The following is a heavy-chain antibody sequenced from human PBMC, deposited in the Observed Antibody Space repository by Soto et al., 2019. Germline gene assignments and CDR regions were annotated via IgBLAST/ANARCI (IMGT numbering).Heavy chain of an antibody. V-gene: IGHV1-18*01. Sequence: QVQLVQSGPEVKMPGASVKVSCKTSGYSFSAYGLAWLRQAPGQRPEWMGWVSTNNANTNYAQKFQGRVTMTTDTSTTTTYMELRSLRSDDTAVYYCARELNTESSAYYSFGYWGQGTLVTVSS. CDR2: VSTNNANT. D-gene: IGHD3-22*01. CDR1: GYSFSAYG. CDR3: ARELNTESSAYYSFGY. J-gene: IGHJ4*02.